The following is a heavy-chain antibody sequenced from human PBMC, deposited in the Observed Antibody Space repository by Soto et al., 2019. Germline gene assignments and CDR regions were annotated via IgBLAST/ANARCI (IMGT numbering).Heavy chain of an antibody. D-gene: IGHD3-10*01. Sequence: QVQLQESGSGLVKPSQTLSLTCAVSGASMSSGGHSWSWIRQSPGKGLEWLGYIYYTGSTYYNPSLQSRVTISVDRSKNQFSLRLDSVTAADTAVYFCARAPPGPSPRLDVWGRWTTVTVSS. CDR2: IYYTGST. CDR1: GASMSSGGHS. J-gene: IGHJ6*02. V-gene: IGHV4-30-2*06. CDR3: ARAPPGPSPRLDV.